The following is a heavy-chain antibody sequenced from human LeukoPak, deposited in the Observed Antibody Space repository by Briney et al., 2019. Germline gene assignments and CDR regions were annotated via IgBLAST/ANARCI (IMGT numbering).Heavy chain of an antibody. CDR3: ARRRAYNYFDP. CDR2: VDYRGTT. J-gene: IGHJ5*02. CDR1: GASISDSYYF. Sequence: SETLSLTCTVSGASISDSYYFWCWIRQRPGKGLEWIATVDYRGTTYYNSALKSRVTISAATSKNQFYLNLNSMTAADTAVYFCARRRAYNYFDPWGQGTLVTVSS. V-gene: IGHV4-39*01.